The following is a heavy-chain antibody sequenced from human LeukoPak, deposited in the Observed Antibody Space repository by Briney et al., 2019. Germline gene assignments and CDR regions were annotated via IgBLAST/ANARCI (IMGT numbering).Heavy chain of an antibody. CDR2: IYYSGST. D-gene: IGHD5-24*01. V-gene: IGHV4-30-4*01. Sequence: TSQTLSLTCTVSGGSISSGDYYWSWIRQPPGKGLEWIGYIYYSGSTNHNPSLRSRVTISVDTSKNQFSLKLSSVTAADTAVYYCAKSWRPRRWPDSFDPWGQGTLVTVSS. J-gene: IGHJ5*02. CDR1: GGSISSGDYY. CDR3: AKSWRPRRWPDSFDP.